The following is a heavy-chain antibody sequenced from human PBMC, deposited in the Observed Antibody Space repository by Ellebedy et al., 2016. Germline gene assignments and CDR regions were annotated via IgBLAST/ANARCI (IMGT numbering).Heavy chain of an antibody. CDR2: VFHTGTN. V-gene: IGHV4-59*02. CDR1: GGSVSSDY. D-gene: IGHD1-1*01. Sequence: SETLSLTCNVSGGSVSSDYWNWIRRPPGKGLEWIGYVFHTGTNNYNPSLKSRVTMSVDTSKSQFSLGLTSVTAADTAVYYCAKWNGDWNAYDVWGQGTMVTVSS. J-gene: IGHJ3*01. CDR3: AKWNGDWNAYDV.